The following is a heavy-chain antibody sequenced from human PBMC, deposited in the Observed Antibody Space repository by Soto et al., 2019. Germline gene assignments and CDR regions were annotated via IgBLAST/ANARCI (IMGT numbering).Heavy chain of an antibody. J-gene: IGHJ4*02. D-gene: IGHD6-13*01. CDR2: MNPNSGNT. CDR3: ARDRIAAAGPLTVDY. V-gene: IGHV1-8*01. Sequence: ASVKVSCKASGYTFTSYDINWVRQATGQGLEWMGWMNPNSGNTGYAQKFQGRVTMTRNTSISTAYMELSSLRSDDTAVYYCARDRIAAAGPLTVDYWGQGTLVTVSS. CDR1: GYTFTSYD.